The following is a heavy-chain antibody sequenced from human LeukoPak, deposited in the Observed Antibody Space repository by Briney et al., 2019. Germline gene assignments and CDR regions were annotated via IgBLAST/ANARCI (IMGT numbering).Heavy chain of an antibody. CDR2: IIPILGIA. J-gene: IGHJ4*02. Sequence: ASVKVSCKASGGTFSSYAISWVRQAPGQGLEWMGRIIPILGIANYAQRFQGRVTITADKSTSTAYMELSSLRSEDTAVYYCAANDYYDSSGGPAAPYDYWGQGTLVTVSS. D-gene: IGHD3-22*01. CDR3: AANDYYDSSGGPAAPYDY. V-gene: IGHV1-69*04. CDR1: GGTFSSYA.